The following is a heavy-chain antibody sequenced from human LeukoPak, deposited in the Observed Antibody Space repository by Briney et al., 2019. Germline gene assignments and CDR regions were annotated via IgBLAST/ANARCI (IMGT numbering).Heavy chain of an antibody. CDR3: AKARPMIVVGPYDY. D-gene: IGHD3-22*01. J-gene: IGHJ4*02. V-gene: IGHV3-30*18. CDR2: ISYDGSNK. Sequence: AGGSLRLSCSASGFTFSSYGMHWVRQAPGKGLEWVAVISYDGSNKYYADSVKGRFTISRDNSKNTLYLQMNSLRAEDTAVYYCAKARPMIVVGPYDYWGQGTLVTVSS. CDR1: GFTFSSYG.